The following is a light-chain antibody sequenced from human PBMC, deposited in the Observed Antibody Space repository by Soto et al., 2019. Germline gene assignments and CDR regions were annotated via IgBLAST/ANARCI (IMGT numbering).Light chain of an antibody. J-gene: IGLJ2*01. Sequence: QAVVTQPPSASGTPGQRVTISCSGSSSNIGSYPVNWYQQLPGTAPKLLIYTYNQRPSGVPDRFSGSKSGTSASLAISGLQSEDEADYYCAAWDDSLNGVVFGGGTKLTVL. V-gene: IGLV1-44*01. CDR1: SSNIGSYP. CDR3: AAWDDSLNGVV. CDR2: TYN.